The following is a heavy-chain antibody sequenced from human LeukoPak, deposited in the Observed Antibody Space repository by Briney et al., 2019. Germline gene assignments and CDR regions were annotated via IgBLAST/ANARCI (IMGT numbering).Heavy chain of an antibody. CDR3: ARDRSHYYGSSGYYAVGYFDY. CDR1: GGTFSSYA. CDR2: IIPIFGTA. V-gene: IGHV1-69*01. D-gene: IGHD3-22*01. Sequence: ASVKVSCKASGGTFSSYAISWVRQAPGQGLEWMGGIIPIFGTANYAQKFQGRVTITADESTSTAYMELSSLRSEDTAVYYCARDRSHYYGSSGYYAVGYFDYWGQGTLVTVSS. J-gene: IGHJ4*02.